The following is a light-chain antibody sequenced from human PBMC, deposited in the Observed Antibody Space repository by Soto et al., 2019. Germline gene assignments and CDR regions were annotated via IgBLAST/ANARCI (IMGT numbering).Light chain of an antibody. J-gene: IGLJ1*01. CDR2: EVT. Sequence: QSVLTQPASVSGSPGQSITISCTGTSSDVGGYDFVSWYRQYPGQAPKILIYEVTHRPSGVPDRFSGSKSGNTASLTISGLQADDEADYHCSSYTITSSPVFGPGTKLTVL. CDR1: SSDVGGYDF. V-gene: IGLV2-14*01. CDR3: SSYTITSSPV.